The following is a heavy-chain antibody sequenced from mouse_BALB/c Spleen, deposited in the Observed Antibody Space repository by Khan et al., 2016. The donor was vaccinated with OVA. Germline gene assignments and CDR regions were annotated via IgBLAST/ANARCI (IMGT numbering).Heavy chain of an antibody. CDR3: ARSKYLDRY. V-gene: IGHV2-9*02. D-gene: IGHD2-14*01. J-gene: IGHJ2*01. CDR2: IWAGGST. Sequence: VQLQESGPGLVAPSQSLSITCTVYGYSLTRYGVHWVRQPPGKGLEWLGLIWAGGSTNYYWALMSRLSISIDNSKSLVFLKMSSLQTEDTALYYCARSKYLDRYWGQGTTLTVSS. CDR1: GYSLTRYG.